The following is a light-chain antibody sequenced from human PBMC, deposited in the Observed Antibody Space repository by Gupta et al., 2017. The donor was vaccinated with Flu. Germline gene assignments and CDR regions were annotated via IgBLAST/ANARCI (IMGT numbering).Light chain of an antibody. CDR2: GAS. V-gene: IGKV3-20*01. Sequence: DIVSTQSPGTLSLSPGERATLSCRASQSVSSSYLAWYQQKPGQAPRLLIYGASSRATGIPDRFSGSGSGTDFTLTISRREPEDFAVYYCQQYGSSPRTFGQGTKVEIK. CDR3: QQYGSSPRT. J-gene: IGKJ1*01. CDR1: QSVSSSY.